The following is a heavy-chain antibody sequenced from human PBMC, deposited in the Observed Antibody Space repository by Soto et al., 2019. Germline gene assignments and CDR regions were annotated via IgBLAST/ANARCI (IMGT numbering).Heavy chain of an antibody. CDR1: GFTVSSYY. D-gene: IGHD2-15*01. CDR3: ARDRGDCSSGSCFASFYFGMEV. J-gene: IGHJ6*01. V-gene: IGHV3-53*01. CDR2: IYSGGST. Sequence: GGSLRLSCAASGFTVSSYYMSWVRQAPGKGLEWVSAIYSGGSTYYTDSVEGRFTISRDISKNTLYLQMNSLRVDDPPVHFCARDRGDCSSGSCFASFYFGMEVWGQGTTVGVAS.